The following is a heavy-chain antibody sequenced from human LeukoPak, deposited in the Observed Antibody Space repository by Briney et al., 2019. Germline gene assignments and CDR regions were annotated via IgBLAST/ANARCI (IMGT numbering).Heavy chain of an antibody. J-gene: IGHJ4*02. CDR1: GGTFSSYA. V-gene: IGHV1-69*04. D-gene: IGHD7-27*01. CDR2: IIPILGIA. CDR3: AKVGIGHFDY. Sequence: SVKVSCKASGGTFSSYAISWVRQAPGQGLEWMGRIIPILGIANYAQKFQGRVTITADKSTSTAYMELSSLRSDDTAFYYCAKVGIGHFDYWGQGILVTVSS.